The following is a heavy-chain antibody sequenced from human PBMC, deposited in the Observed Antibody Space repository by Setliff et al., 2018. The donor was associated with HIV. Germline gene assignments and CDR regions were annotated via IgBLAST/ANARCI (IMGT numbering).Heavy chain of an antibody. D-gene: IGHD6-19*01. Sequence: PSETLSLTCTVSSDSISPYYWSWIRQPPGRGLEWIGFIYYSGSTNYSPSLKSRVTISLDSSKDQFSLKLTSVTAADTAVYYCARGLSSGWYGYWYFDLWGRGTLVTSPQ. J-gene: IGHJ2*01. V-gene: IGHV4-59*08. CDR3: ARGLSSGWYGYWYFDL. CDR2: IYYSGST. CDR1: SDSISPYY.